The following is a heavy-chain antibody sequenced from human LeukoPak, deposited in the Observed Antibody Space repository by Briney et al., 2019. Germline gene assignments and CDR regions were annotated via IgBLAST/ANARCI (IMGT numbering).Heavy chain of an antibody. CDR3: ARTQPGLGMGVSGFDY. Sequence: SVKVSCKASGGTFSSYAISWVRQAPGQGLEWMGGIIPIFGTANYAQKFQGRVTITADESTSTAYMELSSLRSEDTAVYYCARTQPGLGMGVSGFDYWGQGTLVTVSS. J-gene: IGHJ4*02. CDR1: GGTFSSYA. D-gene: IGHD7-27*01. CDR2: IIPIFGTA. V-gene: IGHV1-69*13.